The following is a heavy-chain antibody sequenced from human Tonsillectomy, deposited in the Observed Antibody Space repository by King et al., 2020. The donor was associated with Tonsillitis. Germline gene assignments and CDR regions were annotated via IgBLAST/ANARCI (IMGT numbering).Heavy chain of an antibody. J-gene: IGHJ4*02. CDR1: GYSFSEYS. CDR3: ARDTGGWRTFDF. D-gene: IGHD2-8*02. V-gene: IGHV1-2*06. CDR2: INTDSGGA. Sequence: QLVQSGAEVTRPGASVKVSCQASGYSFSEYSIHWVRQAPGQGLEWMGRINTDSGGADYALSFEDRVTLTRDTSITTAYMELRRPRYDDTAVYYCARDTGGWRTFDFWGQGTLVTVSS.